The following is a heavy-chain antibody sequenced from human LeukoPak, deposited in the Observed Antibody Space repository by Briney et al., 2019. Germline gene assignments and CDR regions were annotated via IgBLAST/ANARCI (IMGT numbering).Heavy chain of an antibody. V-gene: IGHV3-23*01. CDR3: AKDGGLWVSAHWGDS. CDR2: ITTSDGNT. CDR1: GFTFSSYT. Sequence: RSGGPLRLPCAASGFTFSSYTMSWVRQAPGKGLEWVSTITTSDGNTYYADSVKGRFTVSRDNSKNTLFLQMNSLRAEDTAVYYCAKDGGLWVSAHWGDSWGRGTLVTVSS. D-gene: IGHD7-27*01. J-gene: IGHJ4*02.